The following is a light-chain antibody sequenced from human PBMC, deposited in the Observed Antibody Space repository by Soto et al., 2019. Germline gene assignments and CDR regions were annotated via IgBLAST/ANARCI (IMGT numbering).Light chain of an antibody. V-gene: IGKV3-15*01. J-gene: IGKJ1*01. CDR2: GAA. Sequence: EIVMTQSPATLSVSPGERAPLSCRASESVSSSLAWYQQKPGQAPRLLIYGAATRATDVPARFSGSGSGTEFTLTISGLQSEDFAVYYCQQYNNWWTFGQGTKVEIK. CDR1: ESVSSS. CDR3: QQYNNWWT.